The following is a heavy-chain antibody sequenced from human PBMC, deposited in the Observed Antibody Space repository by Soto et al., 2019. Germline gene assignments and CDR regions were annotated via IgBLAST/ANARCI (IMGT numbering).Heavy chain of an antibody. CDR2: ISGSGGST. Sequence: TGGSLRLSCAASGFTFSSYAMSWVRQAPGKGLEWVSAISGSGGSTYYADSVKGRFTISRDNSKNTLYLQINSLRAEDTAVYYCAKGDVNVAARPYYYYMDVWGKGTTVTVSS. V-gene: IGHV3-23*01. CDR3: AKGDVNVAARPYYYYMDV. J-gene: IGHJ6*03. CDR1: GFTFSSYA. D-gene: IGHD6-6*01.